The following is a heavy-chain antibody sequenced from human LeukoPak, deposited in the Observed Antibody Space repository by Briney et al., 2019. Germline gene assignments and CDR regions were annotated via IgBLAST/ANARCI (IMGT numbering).Heavy chain of an antibody. CDR3: ARGFYYFDY. Sequence: GEALKISCKASGYSFASYCVAWVRQIPGKGLEWMAAIYPGDSDTRYSPSFQGQVTMSADKSIGTAYLLWNSLKASDPAMYCCARGFYYFDYWGQGTLVTVSS. V-gene: IGHV5-51*01. CDR2: IYPGDSDT. J-gene: IGHJ4*02. CDR1: GYSFASYC. D-gene: IGHD3-3*01.